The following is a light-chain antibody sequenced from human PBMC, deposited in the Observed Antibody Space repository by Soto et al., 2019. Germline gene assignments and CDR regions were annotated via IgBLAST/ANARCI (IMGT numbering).Light chain of an antibody. J-gene: IGKJ4*01. CDR1: QNIGTF. CDR3: QHRFSWPLT. CDR2: DAS. V-gene: IGKV3-11*01. Sequence: DIVLTQSPATLSLSPGDRAIFSCRASQNIGTFFAWYQQKTGQAPRLLIYDASKRATGIPARFSGSGSWTDFTLTISSLEPEAFAVYYCQHRFSWPLTFGGGTTVELK.